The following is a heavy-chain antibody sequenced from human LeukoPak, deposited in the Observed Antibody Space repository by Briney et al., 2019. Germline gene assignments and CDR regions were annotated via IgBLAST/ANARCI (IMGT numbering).Heavy chain of an antibody. D-gene: IGHD4-17*01. CDR2: ISYDGSNK. CDR3: AKDLTEDYGDYVN. V-gene: IGHV3-30*18. J-gene: IGHJ4*02. Sequence: GGSLRLSCAASGFTFSSYGMHWVRRAPGKGLEWVAVISYDGSNKYYADSVKGRFTISRDNSKNTLYLQMNSLRAEDTAVYYCAKDLTEDYGDYVNWGQGTLVTVSS. CDR1: GFTFSSYG.